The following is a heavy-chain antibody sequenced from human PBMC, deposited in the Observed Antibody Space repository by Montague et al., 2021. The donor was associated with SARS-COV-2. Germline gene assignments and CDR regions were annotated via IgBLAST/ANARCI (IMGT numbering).Heavy chain of an antibody. V-gene: IGHV4-59*01. D-gene: IGHD3-10*01. Sequence: SETLSLTCTVSGGSISSNYWNWIRQPPGRGLEWIGYIYYSGSTNYNPSLESRVTISADTSKNHFSLKLGSVTAADTAVYYCAREISGPDYFDYWGQGTLVTVSS. CDR2: IYYSGST. CDR1: GGSISSNY. J-gene: IGHJ4*02. CDR3: AREISGPDYFDY.